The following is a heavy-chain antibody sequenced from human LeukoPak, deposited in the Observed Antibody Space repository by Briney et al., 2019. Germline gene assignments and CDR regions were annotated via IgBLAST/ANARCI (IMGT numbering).Heavy chain of an antibody. D-gene: IGHD6-13*01. V-gene: IGHV3-66*01. CDR3: ARDDWAAAGTSLFDY. Sequence: QPGGSLRLSCAASGFTVSSNYMSWVRQAPGKGLEWVSVIYSGGSTYYADSVKGRFTISRDNSKNTLYLQMNSLRAEDTAVYYCARDDWAAAGTSLFDYWGQGTLVTVSS. J-gene: IGHJ4*02. CDR2: IYSGGST. CDR1: GFTVSSNY.